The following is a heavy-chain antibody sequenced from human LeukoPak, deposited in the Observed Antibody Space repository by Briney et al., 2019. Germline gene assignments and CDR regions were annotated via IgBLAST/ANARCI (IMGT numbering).Heavy chain of an antibody. CDR3: ARRGYYYDSSHYYYFDY. D-gene: IGHD3-22*01. CDR1: GVSITSYY. J-gene: IGHJ4*02. Sequence: PSETLSLTCTVSGVSITSYYWSWIRHPPGKGLEGIGSIYHSGSTNDNPSLKSRVTTSVDTSKNQFSLKLSSVTAADTAVYYCARRGYYYDSSHYYYFDYWGQGTLVTVSS. CDR2: IYHSGST. V-gene: IGHV4-59*08.